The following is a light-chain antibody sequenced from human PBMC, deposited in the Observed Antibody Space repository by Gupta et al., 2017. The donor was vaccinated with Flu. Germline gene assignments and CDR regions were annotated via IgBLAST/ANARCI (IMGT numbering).Light chain of an antibody. CDR2: EGS. CDR1: SSAGGSYNL. Sequence: SALTQPASVSGSPGQSITISFLGTSSAGGSYNLVSWYQQHPGNARILIIYEGSNRPSGASNRFSGSKAVNTASPTISALKAEDEADYYSCSYAGSSTRVFGGGTKLTVL. V-gene: IGLV2-23*01. J-gene: IGLJ3*02. CDR3: CSYAGSSTRV.